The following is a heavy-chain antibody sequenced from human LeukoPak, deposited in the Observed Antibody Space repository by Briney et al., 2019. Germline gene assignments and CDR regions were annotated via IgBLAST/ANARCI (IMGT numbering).Heavy chain of an antibody. Sequence: GGSLRLSCAASGFTFSNYGMYWVRQAPGKGLEWVAFIRYDGSDKYYADSVRGRFTISRDNSKNTLYLQMDSLRAEDTAVYYCAKGQLGIQSSKWFDPWGQGTLVTVSS. CDR1: GFTFSNYG. CDR2: IRYDGSDK. D-gene: IGHD7-27*01. J-gene: IGHJ5*02. V-gene: IGHV3-30*02. CDR3: AKGQLGIQSSKWFDP.